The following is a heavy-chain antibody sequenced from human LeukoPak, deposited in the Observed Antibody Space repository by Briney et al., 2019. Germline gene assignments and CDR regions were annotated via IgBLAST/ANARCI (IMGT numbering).Heavy chain of an antibody. D-gene: IGHD3-22*01. CDR1: GYTFTGYY. CDR3: ARVYLKRDYYDSSAYFSFDY. CDR2: IIPIFGTA. V-gene: IGHV1-69*13. J-gene: IGHJ4*02. Sequence: SVKVSCKASGYTFTGYYFHWVRQAPGQGFEWMGGIIPIFGTANYAQKFQGRITITADDSTSTAYMELSSLRSEDTAVYYCARVYLKRDYYDSSAYFSFDYWGQGTLVTVSS.